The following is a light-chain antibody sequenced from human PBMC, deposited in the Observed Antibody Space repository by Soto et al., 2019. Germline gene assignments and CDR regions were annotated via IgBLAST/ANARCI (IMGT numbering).Light chain of an antibody. V-gene: IGLV2-14*01. CDR3: TSYASGSSHMV. CDR1: SSDIGGYDY. CDR2: DVN. J-gene: IGLJ2*01. Sequence: QSALTQPASVSGSPGQSITLSCTGTSSDIGGYDYVSWYQRHPGKAPKLIIYDVNNRPPGVSNRFSGSKSGNTASLTISGLQAEDEADYYCTSYASGSSHMVFGGGTKLTVL.